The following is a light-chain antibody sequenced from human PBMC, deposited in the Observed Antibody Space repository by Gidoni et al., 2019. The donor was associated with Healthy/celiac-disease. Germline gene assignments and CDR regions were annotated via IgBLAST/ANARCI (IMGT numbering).Light chain of an antibody. CDR3: QQRSNWPPGIT. J-gene: IGKJ4*01. CDR2: DAS. V-gene: IGKV3-11*01. Sequence: VLTPSPATRSLSPGERATLSCRASQSVSSYLAWYQQKPGQAPRRLIYDASNRATGSPARCSGSGSGTDFTITISSREPEDVAVYYCQQRSNWPPGITFGGXTKVEIK. CDR1: QSVSSY.